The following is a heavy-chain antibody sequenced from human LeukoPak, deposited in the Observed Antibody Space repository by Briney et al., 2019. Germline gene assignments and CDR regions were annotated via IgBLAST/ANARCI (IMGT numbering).Heavy chain of an antibody. J-gene: IGHJ3*02. Sequence: GGSLRLSCAASGFTFSNYWMHWVRQVPGKGLEWVSVIYSDDSTYYADSVKGRFTISRHNSKNTLYLQMNSLRAEDTAVYYCARGGYSGYDRDAFDIWGQGTMVTVSS. CDR1: GFTFSNYW. CDR2: IYSDDST. D-gene: IGHD5-12*01. CDR3: ARGGYSGYDRDAFDI. V-gene: IGHV3-53*04.